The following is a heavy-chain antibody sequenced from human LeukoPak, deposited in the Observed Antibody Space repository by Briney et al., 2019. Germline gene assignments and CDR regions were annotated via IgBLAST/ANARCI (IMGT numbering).Heavy chain of an antibody. J-gene: IGHJ4*02. D-gene: IGHD2-2*01. CDR2: INHSGST. CDR1: GGSFSGYY. V-gene: IGHV4-34*01. CDR3: ARLCSSTSCYDYFDY. Sequence: SETLSLTCAVYGGSFSGYYWSWIRQPPGKGLEWIGEINHSGSTNYNPSLKSRVTVSVDTSKNQFSLKLSSVTAADTAVYYCARLCSSTSCYDYFDYWGQGTLVTVSS.